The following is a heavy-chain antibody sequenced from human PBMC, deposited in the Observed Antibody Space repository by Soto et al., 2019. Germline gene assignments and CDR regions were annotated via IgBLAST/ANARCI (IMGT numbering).Heavy chain of an antibody. Sequence: EVQLVESGGGLVQPGGSLRLSCAASGFTFSSYSMNWVRQAPGKGLEWVSYISSSSSTIYYADSVKGRFTISRDNAKNSLYLQMNSLRAVDTAVYYCARDLNYGLFDYCGQGTLVTVSS. V-gene: IGHV3-48*01. J-gene: IGHJ4*02. CDR1: GFTFSSYS. D-gene: IGHD4-17*01. CDR2: ISSSSSTI. CDR3: ARDLNYGLFDY.